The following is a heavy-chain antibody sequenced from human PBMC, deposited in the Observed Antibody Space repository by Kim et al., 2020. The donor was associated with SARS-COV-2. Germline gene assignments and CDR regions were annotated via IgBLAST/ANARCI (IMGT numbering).Heavy chain of an antibody. CDR2: INAGNGNT. CDR1: GYTFTSYA. J-gene: IGHJ6*03. D-gene: IGHD3-9*01. V-gene: IGHV1-3*01. Sequence: ASVKVSCKASGYTFTSYAMHWVRQAPGQRLEWMGWINAGNGNTKYSQKFQGRVTITRDTSASTAYMELSSLRSEDTGVYYCARDSYYDIFRYYYYYMDVWGKGTTVTVSS. CDR3: ARDSYYDIFRYYYYYMDV.